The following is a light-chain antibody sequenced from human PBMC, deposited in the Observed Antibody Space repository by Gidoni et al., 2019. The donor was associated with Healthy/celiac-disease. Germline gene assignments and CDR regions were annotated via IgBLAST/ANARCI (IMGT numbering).Light chain of an antibody. CDR1: SSYVGYYNY. CDR2: EVN. V-gene: IGLV2-8*01. Sequence: QSVLTQPPSASGSPGQSVTISCTVTSSYVGYYNYVSWYQQLPGKAPKLMIYEVNKRPSGVPDRFSGSKSGNTASLTVSGLQAEDEADYYCSSYAGSNNLVFGGGTKLTVL. CDR3: SSYAGSNNLV. J-gene: IGLJ3*02.